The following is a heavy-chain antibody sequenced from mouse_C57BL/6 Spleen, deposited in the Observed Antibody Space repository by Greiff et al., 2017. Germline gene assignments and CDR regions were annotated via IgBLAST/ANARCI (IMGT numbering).Heavy chain of an antibody. CDR2: IDPSDSYT. J-gene: IGHJ2*01. D-gene: IGHD2-3*01. CDR1: GYTFTSYW. Sequence: QVQLQQSGAELVMPGASVKLSCKASGYTFTSYWMHWVKQRPGQGLEWIGEIDPSDSYTNYNQKFKGKSTLTVDKSSSTAYMQLSSLTSEDSAVYYCARGGWLLFDYWGQGTTLTVSS. V-gene: IGHV1-69*01. CDR3: ARGGWLLFDY.